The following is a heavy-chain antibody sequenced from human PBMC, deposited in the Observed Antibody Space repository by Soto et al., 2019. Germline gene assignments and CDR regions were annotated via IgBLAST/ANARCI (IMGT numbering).Heavy chain of an antibody. D-gene: IGHD2-15*01. CDR1: GGSISLHY. V-gene: IGHV4-59*11. Sequence: SETLSLTRTVSGGSISLHYWSWIRQPPGKGLEWIGYIYYSGSTTYNPSLKSRVTISADTSKNQFSLKLTSVTAADTAVYYCARDAGGPFDNWGQGTLVTVSS. CDR3: ARDAGGPFDN. CDR2: IYYSGST. J-gene: IGHJ4*02.